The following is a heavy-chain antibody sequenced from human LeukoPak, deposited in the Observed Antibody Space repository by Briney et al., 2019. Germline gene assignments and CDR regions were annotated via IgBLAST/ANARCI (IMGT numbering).Heavy chain of an antibody. V-gene: IGHV1-18*01. J-gene: IGHJ3*02. D-gene: IGHD3-10*01. CDR3: ARALTMVRVPFDI. CDR1: GYTFSRYA. CDR2: ISAYNGNT. Sequence: GASVKVSCKASGYTFSRYAVSWVRQAPGQGLEWMGWISAYNGNTNYAQKLQGRVTMTTDTSTSTAYMELRSLRSDDTAVYYCARALTMVRVPFDIWGQGTMVTVSS.